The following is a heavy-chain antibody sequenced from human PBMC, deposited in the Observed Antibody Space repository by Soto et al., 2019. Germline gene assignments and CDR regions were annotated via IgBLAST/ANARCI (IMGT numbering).Heavy chain of an antibody. CDR2: IGVYANT. CDR3: AKESTVGSPGDYFDY. CDR1: GFTFSSYD. D-gene: IGHD1-26*01. V-gene: IGHV3-23*01. Sequence: QSGGSLRLSCAASGFTFSSYDMNWVRQAPGKGLEWVSAIGVYANTYYADSVKGRFTISRDDSRNTVHLQLNSLRVDDTAVYYCAKESTVGSPGDYFDYWGQGTLVTVSS. J-gene: IGHJ4*02.